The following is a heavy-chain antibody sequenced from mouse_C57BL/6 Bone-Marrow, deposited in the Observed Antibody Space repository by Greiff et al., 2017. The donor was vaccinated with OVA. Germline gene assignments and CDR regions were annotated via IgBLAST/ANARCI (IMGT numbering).Heavy chain of an antibody. CDR2: INPNNGGT. CDR1: GYTFTDYY. D-gene: IGHD2-1*01. J-gene: IGHJ1*03. V-gene: IGHV1-26*01. Sequence: EVQLQQSGPELVKPGASVKISCKASGYTFTDYYMNWVKQSHGKSLEWIGDINPNNGGTSYNQKFKGKATLTVDKSSSTAYMELRSLTSEDSAVYYCAILYGNYWYFDVWGTGTTVTVSS. CDR3: AILYGNYWYFDV.